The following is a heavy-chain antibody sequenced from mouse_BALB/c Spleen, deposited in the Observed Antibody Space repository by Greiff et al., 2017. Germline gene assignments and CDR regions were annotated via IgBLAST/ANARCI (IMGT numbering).Heavy chain of an antibody. CDR2: ISSGSSTI. V-gene: IGHV5-17*02. J-gene: IGHJ4*01. CDR3: ARSGLGRGYAMDY. CDR1: GFTFSSFG. D-gene: IGHD3-3*01. Sequence: DVQLQESGGGLVQPGGSRKLSCAASGFTFSSFGMHWVRQAPEKGLEWVAYISSGSSTIYYADTVKGRFTISRDNPKNTLFLQMTSLRSEDTAMYYCARSGLGRGYAMDYWGQGTSVTVSS.